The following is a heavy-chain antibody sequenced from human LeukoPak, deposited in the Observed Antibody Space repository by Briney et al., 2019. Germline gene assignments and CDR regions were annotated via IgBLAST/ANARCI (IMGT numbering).Heavy chain of an antibody. V-gene: IGHV1-18*04. J-gene: IGHJ4*02. CDR3: ARDAGYSGYDEGYFDY. D-gene: IGHD5-12*01. CDR1: GYTFTSYG. CDR2: ISAYNGNT. Sequence: ASVKVSCKASGYTFTSYGISWVRQGPGQGLEWMGWISAYNGNTNYAQKLQGRVTMTTDTSTSTAYMELRSLRSDDTAVYYCARDAGYSGYDEGYFDYWGQGTLVTVSS.